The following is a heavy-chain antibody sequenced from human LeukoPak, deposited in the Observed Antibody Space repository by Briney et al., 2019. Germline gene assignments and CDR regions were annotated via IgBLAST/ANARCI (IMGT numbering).Heavy chain of an antibody. J-gene: IGHJ6*02. CDR3: ARTIAQYSNSWLYFYYGLDV. Sequence: GGSLRLSCTASGFAFGGYAMSWVRQAPGKGLEWVSSISGGSEDTYYAGSVKGRFTISRDNSKSTLYLQMNSLGAEDTAVYYCARTIAQYSNSWLYFYYGLDVWGQGTTVTV. D-gene: IGHD6-13*01. CDR2: ISGGSEDT. CDR1: GFAFGGYA. V-gene: IGHV3-23*01.